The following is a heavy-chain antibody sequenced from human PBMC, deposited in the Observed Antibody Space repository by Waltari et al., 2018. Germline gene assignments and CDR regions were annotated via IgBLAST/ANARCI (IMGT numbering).Heavy chain of an antibody. CDR2: VSGSGSNT. J-gene: IGHJ4*02. V-gene: IGHV3-23*04. D-gene: IGHD3-22*01. Sequence: EVQLVESGGGLVQPGGSLTLSCAASGFTFNAYAMNWVRQAPGKGLEWVSSVSGSGSNTYYVESVKGRFTISRDNSKDTLFLQMNSLTAEDTAIYYCSKDDRGYYKSSDDWGQGTLVTVSS. CDR1: GFTFNAYA. CDR3: SKDDRGYYKSSDD.